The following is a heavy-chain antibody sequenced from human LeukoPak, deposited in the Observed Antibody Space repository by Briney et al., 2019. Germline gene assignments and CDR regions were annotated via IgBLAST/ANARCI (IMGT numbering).Heavy chain of an antibody. Sequence: GGSLRLSCAASGFTVSSNYMSWVRQAPGKGLDWVSMIYSGGSTNYADSVKGRFTISRDSSKNTLYLQMNSLRAEDTAVYYCVTRLAWGQGTLVTVSS. D-gene: IGHD3-16*01. J-gene: IGHJ5*02. CDR2: IYSGGST. CDR3: VTRLA. CDR1: GFTVSSNY. V-gene: IGHV3-53*01.